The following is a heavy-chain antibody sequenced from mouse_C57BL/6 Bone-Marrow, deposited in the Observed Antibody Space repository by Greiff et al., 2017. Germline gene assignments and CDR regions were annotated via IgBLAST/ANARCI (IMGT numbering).Heavy chain of an antibody. V-gene: IGHV1-50*01. Sequence: QVQLQQPGAELVKPGASVKLSCKASGYTFTSYWMQWVKQRPGQGLEWIGEIDPSDSYTNYNQKFKGKATLTVDTSSSTAYMQLSSLTSEDSAVYSCAREGYYDGSGGGFAYWGKGTLVTVSA. D-gene: IGHD1-1*01. CDR3: AREGYYDGSGGGFAY. CDR2: IDPSDSYT. CDR1: GYTFTSYW. J-gene: IGHJ3*01.